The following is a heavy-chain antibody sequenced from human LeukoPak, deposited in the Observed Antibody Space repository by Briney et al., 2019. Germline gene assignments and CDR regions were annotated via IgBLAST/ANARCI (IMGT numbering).Heavy chain of an antibody. J-gene: IGHJ4*02. CDR3: AGSFDWSHFDY. V-gene: IGHV3-48*03. CDR1: GFIFSSYE. Sequence: GGSLRLSCEVSGFIFSSYEMNWVRQAPGKGLEWVSYISSSGSTIYYADSVKGRFTISRDNAKNSLYLQMNSLRAEDTAVYYCAGSFDWSHFDYWGQGTLVSVSS. D-gene: IGHD3-9*01. CDR2: ISSSGSTI.